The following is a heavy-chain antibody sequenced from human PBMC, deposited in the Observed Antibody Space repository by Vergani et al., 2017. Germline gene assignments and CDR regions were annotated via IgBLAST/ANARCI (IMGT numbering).Heavy chain of an antibody. CDR1: GYSFTSYW. V-gene: IGHV5-51*01. CDR3: ARHGMGDIVVVVAASDYYYGMDV. CDR2: IYPGDSDT. D-gene: IGHD2-15*01. Sequence: EVQLVQSGAEVKKPGESLKISCKGSGYSFTSYWIGWVRQMPGKGLEWMGIIYPGDSDTLYSPSFQGQVTISADKYLSTAYLQWSSLKASDTAMYYCARHGMGDIVVVVAASDYYYGMDVWGQGTTVTVSS. J-gene: IGHJ6*02.